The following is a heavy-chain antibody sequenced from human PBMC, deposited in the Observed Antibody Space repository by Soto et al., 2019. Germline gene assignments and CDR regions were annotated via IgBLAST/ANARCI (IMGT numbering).Heavy chain of an antibody. V-gene: IGHV3-23*01. D-gene: IGHD3-10*01. CDR2: ISGSGGST. CDR1: GFTFSSYA. J-gene: IGHJ3*02. CDR3: AKVTLLWFGELSYGAFDI. Sequence: GESLKISCAASGFTFSSYAMSWVRQAPGKGLEWVSAISGSGGSTYYADSVKGRFTISRDNSKNTLYLQMNSLRAEDTAVYYCAKVTLLWFGELSYGAFDIWGQGTMVTVSS.